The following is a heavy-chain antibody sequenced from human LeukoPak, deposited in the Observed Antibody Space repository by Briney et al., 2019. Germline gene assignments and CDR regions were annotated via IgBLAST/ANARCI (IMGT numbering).Heavy chain of an antibody. D-gene: IGHD3/OR15-3a*01. V-gene: IGHV1-8*03. CDR3: ARRGLVAGIYDLVYGFDI. CDR1: GYSFTTFH. J-gene: IGHJ3*02. CDR2: VNPDTGNT. Sequence: PAASVKVSCKAAGYSFTTFHINWVRQAPGQGPEWMGWVNPDTGNTGFAQKFQGRVTITQNNSVTTVYMELSSLTSEDTAVYYCARRGLVAGIYDLVYGFDIWGQGTMVTVSS.